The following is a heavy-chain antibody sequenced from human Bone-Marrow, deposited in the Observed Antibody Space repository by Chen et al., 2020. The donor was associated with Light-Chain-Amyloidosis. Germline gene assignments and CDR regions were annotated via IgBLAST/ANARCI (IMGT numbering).Heavy chain of an antibody. CDR2: ISNDGSTK. D-gene: IGHD5-18*01. Sequence: QVQLVESGGGVVQPGRSLRLSCAASGFTLSSYAIHWVRQAPGKGLEWVAFISNDGSTKYYSDSVKGRFTISRDNSKNTLSLQMNSLRAEDTAVYYCAQLYSYGRPFKHWGQGTLVSVSS. CDR1: GFTLSSYA. J-gene: IGHJ4*02. V-gene: IGHV3-30-3*01. CDR3: AQLYSYGRPFKH.